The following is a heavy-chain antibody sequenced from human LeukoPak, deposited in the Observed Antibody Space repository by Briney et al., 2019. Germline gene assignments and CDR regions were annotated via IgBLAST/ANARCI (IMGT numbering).Heavy chain of an antibody. J-gene: IGHJ4*02. D-gene: IGHD4-11*01. Sequence: SETLSLTCTVSGGSISGSSYYWGWIRQPPGKGLEWIGTIYYSGSTYYNPSLKSRVTISVDTSKNQFSLKLSSVTAADTAVYYCAREWQYQFDYWGQGSLVTVSS. CDR1: GGSISGSSYY. CDR3: AREWQYQFDY. V-gene: IGHV4-39*02. CDR2: IYYSGST.